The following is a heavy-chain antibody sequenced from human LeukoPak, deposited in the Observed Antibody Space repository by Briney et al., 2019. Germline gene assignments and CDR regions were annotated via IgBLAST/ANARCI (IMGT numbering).Heavy chain of an antibody. CDR3: AKDPDIVVVPAASNWFDP. D-gene: IGHD2-2*01. CDR2: ISGSGGST. CDR1: GFTFSSYA. V-gene: IGHV3-23*01. Sequence: GGSLRLSCAASGFTFSSYAMSWVRQAPGKGLEWVSAISGSGGSTYYADSVKGRFTISRDNSKNTPYLQMNSLRAEDTAVYYCAKDPDIVVVPAASNWFDPWGQETLVTVSS. J-gene: IGHJ5*02.